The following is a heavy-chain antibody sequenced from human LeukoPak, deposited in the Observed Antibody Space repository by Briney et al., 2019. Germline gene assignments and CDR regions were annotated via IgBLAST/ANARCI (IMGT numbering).Heavy chain of an antibody. CDR1: GGTLNNFA. J-gene: IGHJ4*02. CDR2: IIPIFGTA. V-gene: IGHV1-69*01. Sequence: SVKVSCKASGGTLNNFAVSWVRQAPGQGLEWMGGIIPIFGTANYAQKFQGRVTITADESTSTAYMELSSLRSEDTAVYYCARGSELLRYFDWLLRMTEKGEVFDYWGQGTLVTVSS. D-gene: IGHD3-9*01. CDR3: ARGSELLRYFDWLLRMTEKGEVFDY.